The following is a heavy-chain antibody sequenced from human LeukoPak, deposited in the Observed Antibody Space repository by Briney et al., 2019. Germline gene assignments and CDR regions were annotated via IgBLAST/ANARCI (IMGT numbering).Heavy chain of an antibody. D-gene: IGHD6-13*01. V-gene: IGHV3-21*01. CDR3: ARIVAAGGYYYYMDV. Sequence: GGSLRLSCAASGFTFSSYSMNWVRQAPGKGLECVSSISSSSSYIYYADSVKGRFTISRDNAKNSLYLQMNSLRAEDTAVYYCARIVAAGGYYYYMDVWGRGTTVTVSS. J-gene: IGHJ6*03. CDR1: GFTFSSYS. CDR2: ISSSSSYI.